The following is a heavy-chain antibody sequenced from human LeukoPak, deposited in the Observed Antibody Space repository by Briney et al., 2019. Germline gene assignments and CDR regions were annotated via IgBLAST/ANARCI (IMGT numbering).Heavy chain of an antibody. CDR3: ARDTYDSSGYYHDY. J-gene: IGHJ4*02. CDR2: IYYSGST. D-gene: IGHD3-22*01. V-gene: IGHV4-59*01. Sequence: SETLSLTCTVSGGSISSYYWSWIRQPPGKGLEWIGYIYYSGSTNYNPSLKSRVTISVDTSKNQFSLKLGSVTAADTAVYYCARDTYDSSGYYHDYWGQGTLVTVSS. CDR1: GGSISSYY.